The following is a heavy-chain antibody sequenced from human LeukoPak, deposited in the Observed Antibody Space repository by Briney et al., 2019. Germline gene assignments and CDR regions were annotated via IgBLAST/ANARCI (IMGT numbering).Heavy chain of an antibody. V-gene: IGHV4-59*01. D-gene: IGHD3-10*01. Sequence: SETLSLTCTVSGGSITSFFWSRFRQPPGKGLESIGSIYYTGITNYNPSLKSRVTISVDTSKNQFSLKLSSVTAADTAVYYCARSSPGFFDYWGQGTLVTVSS. J-gene: IGHJ4*02. CDR3: ARSSPGFFDY. CDR1: GGSITSFF. CDR2: IYYTGIT.